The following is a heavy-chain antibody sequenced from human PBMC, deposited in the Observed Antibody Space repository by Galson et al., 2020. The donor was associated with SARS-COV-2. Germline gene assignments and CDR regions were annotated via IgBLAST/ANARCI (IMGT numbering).Heavy chain of an antibody. CDR3: ARGRLTYSSGYSLYTY. J-gene: IGHJ4*02. D-gene: IGHD3-22*01. V-gene: IGHV4-34*01. Sequence: SETLSLTCAVYGGSFSGYYWSWIRQPPGKGLEWIGEINHSGSTNYNPSLKRRVTISVDTSKNQFSLKLSSVTAADTAVYYCARGRLTYSSGYSLYTYWGQGTLVTVSS. CDR2: INHSGST. CDR1: GGSFSGYY.